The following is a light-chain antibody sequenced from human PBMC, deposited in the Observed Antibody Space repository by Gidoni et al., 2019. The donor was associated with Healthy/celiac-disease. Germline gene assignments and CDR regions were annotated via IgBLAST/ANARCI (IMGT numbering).Light chain of an antibody. CDR3: LRALQTPRT. J-gene: IGKJ2*01. V-gene: IGKV2-28*01. CDR1: QSLLLSNGYNS. CDR2: LGS. Sequence: EIVMTQSPRYLPVTPGEPASISGRSSQSLLLSNGYNSVAWYLQKPGQSPQPLIYLGSTRASGAPARFSGRGSGTDFTLKISRVEAESVGVYYCLRALQTPRTFGQGTKLEIK.